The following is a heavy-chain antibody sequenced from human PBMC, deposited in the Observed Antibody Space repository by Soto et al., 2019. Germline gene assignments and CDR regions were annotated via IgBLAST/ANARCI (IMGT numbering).Heavy chain of an antibody. D-gene: IGHD2-15*01. CDR3: AHSLPGYCSGGSCYRVDYYYGMDV. Sequence: QITLKESGPTLVKPTQTLTLTCTFSGFSLSTSGVGVGWIRQPPGKALEWLALIYWDDDKRYSPSLKSRLTTTTDTSKNQVVLNMTNMDPVDTATYSCAHSLPGYCSGGSCYRVDYYYGMDVWGQGTTVTVSS. J-gene: IGHJ6*02. CDR2: IYWDDDK. V-gene: IGHV2-5*02. CDR1: GFSLSTSGVG.